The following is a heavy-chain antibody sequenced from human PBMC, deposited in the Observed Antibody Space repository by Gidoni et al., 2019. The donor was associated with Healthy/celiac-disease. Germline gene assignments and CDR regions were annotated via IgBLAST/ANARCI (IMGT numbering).Heavy chain of an antibody. CDR3: AKDRTTDFWSGYPPAEIDY. CDR1: GFTFSSYA. CDR2: ISGSGGGT. J-gene: IGHJ4*02. V-gene: IGHV3-23*01. D-gene: IGHD3-3*01. Sequence: EVQLLESGGGLVQPGGSLRLSCAASGFTFSSYAMSWVRQAPGKGLEWVSAISGSGGGTYYADSVKGRFTISRDNSKNTLYLQMNSLRAEDTAVYYCAKDRTTDFWSGYPPAEIDYWGQGTLVTVSS.